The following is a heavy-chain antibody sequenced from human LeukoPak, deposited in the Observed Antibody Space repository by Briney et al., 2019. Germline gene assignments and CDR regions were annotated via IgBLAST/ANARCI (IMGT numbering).Heavy chain of an antibody. CDR2: INPNSGGT. D-gene: IGHD3-16*02. Sequence: ASVKVSCKASGYTFTGYYIHWVRQAPGQGLEWMGRINPNSGGTNYAQKFQGRVTMTRDTSINTAYMELSRLRSDDTAVYYCARGGAYDYVWGSYRYLDYWGQGTLVTVSS. J-gene: IGHJ4*02. CDR3: ARGGAYDYVWGSYRYLDY. V-gene: IGHV1-2*06. CDR1: GYTFTGYY.